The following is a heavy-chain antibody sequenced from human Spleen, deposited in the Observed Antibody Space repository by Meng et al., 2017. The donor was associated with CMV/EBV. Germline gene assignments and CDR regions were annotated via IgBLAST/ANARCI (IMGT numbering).Heavy chain of an antibody. CDR2: ISGSGGST. CDR3: ARDSAITTGDRPK. D-gene: IGHD1-1*01. Sequence: GGSLRLSCAASGFTFSSYAMSWVRQAPGKGLEWVSAISGSGGSTYYADSVKGRFTISRDNSKNTVHLQMNSLRAEDTAVYYCARDSAITTGDRPKWGQGALVTVSS. J-gene: IGHJ4*02. CDR1: GFTFSSYA. V-gene: IGHV3-23*01.